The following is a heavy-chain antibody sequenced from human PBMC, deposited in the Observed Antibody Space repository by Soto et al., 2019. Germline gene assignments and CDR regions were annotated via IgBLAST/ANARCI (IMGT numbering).Heavy chain of an antibody. CDR2: ISYDGSNK. D-gene: IGHD3-16*01. J-gene: IGHJ6*03. Sequence: GGSLRLSCAASGFTFSSYGMHWVRQAPGKGLEWVAVISYDGSNKYCADSVKGRFTISRDNSKNTLYLQMNSLRAEDTAVYYVQKEYYRQPPGGNSHNMNFGDKGPT. CDR3: QKEYYRQPPGGNSHNMNF. V-gene: IGHV3-30*18. CDR1: GFTFSSYG.